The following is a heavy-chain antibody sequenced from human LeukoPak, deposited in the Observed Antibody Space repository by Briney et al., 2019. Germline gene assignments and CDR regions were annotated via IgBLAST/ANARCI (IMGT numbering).Heavy chain of an antibody. J-gene: IGHJ4*02. CDR3: AMTYYYDSSLHYFDY. CDR2: INHSGRT. D-gene: IGHD3-22*01. Sequence: PSETLSLTCAVYGGSFSGYYWSWLRQPPRKGLEWIGEINHSGRTNYNPSLKSRVTISVDTSKNQFSLKLSSVTAADTAVYYFAMTYYYDSSLHYFDYWGQGTLVTVSS. CDR1: GGSFSGYY. V-gene: IGHV4-34*01.